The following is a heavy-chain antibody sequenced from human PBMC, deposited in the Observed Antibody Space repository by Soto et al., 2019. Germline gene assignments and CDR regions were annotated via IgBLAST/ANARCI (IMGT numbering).Heavy chain of an antibody. Sequence: EVQLVESGGGLVQPGGSLRLSCAASGFTFSSYWMHWVRQAPGKGLVWVSRINSDGSSTSYADSVKGRFTISRDNAKNTLDLQMNSRRAADTAVYYCARGGRLNWYFDLWGRGTLVTVSS. CDR1: GFTFSSYW. V-gene: IGHV3-74*01. J-gene: IGHJ2*01. CDR3: ARGGRLNWYFDL. CDR2: INSDGSST. D-gene: IGHD1-26*01.